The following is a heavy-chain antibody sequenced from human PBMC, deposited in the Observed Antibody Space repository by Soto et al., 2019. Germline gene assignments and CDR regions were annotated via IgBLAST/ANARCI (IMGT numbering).Heavy chain of an antibody. D-gene: IGHD6-13*01. Sequence: SETLSLTCAVYGGSFSGYYWSWIRQPPGKGLGWIGEINHSGSTNYNPSLKSRVTISVDTSKNQFSLKLSSVTAADTAVYYCARGSSSGNYYYYYYMDVWRKGTTVTVSS. CDR3: ARGSSSGNYYYYYYMDV. CDR2: INHSGST. V-gene: IGHV4-34*01. CDR1: GGSFSGYY. J-gene: IGHJ6*03.